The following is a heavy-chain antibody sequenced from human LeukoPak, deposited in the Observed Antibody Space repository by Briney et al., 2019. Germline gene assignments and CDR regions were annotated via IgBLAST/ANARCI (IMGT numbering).Heavy chain of an antibody. J-gene: IGHJ3*02. CDR2: IYPGDSDT. D-gene: IGHD3-10*01. CDR3: ARHPGRFGELSGPRGLAFDI. V-gene: IGHV5-51*01. CDR1: GYSFTSYW. Sequence: AGESLKISCKGSGYSFTSYWIGWVRQMPGKGLEWMGIIYPGDSDTRYSPSFQGQVTISADKSISTAYLQWSSLKASDTAMYYCARHPGRFGELSGPRGLAFDIWGQGTMVTVSS.